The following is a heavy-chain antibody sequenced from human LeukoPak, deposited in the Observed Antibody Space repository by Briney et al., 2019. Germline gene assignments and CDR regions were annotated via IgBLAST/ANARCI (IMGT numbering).Heavy chain of an antibody. Sequence: GGSLRLPCAASGFTFSSYGMHWVRQAPGKGLEWVAVISYDGSNKYYADSVKGRFTISRDNSKNTLYLQMNSLRAEDTAVYYWAKDRTHITMVRGVMGYYGMDVWGKGTTVTVSS. CDR3: AKDRTHITMVRGVMGYYGMDV. CDR2: ISYDGSNK. V-gene: IGHV3-30*18. CDR1: GFTFSSYG. D-gene: IGHD3-10*01. J-gene: IGHJ6*04.